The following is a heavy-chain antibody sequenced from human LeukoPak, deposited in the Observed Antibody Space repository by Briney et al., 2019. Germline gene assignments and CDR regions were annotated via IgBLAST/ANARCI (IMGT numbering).Heavy chain of an antibody. J-gene: IGHJ4*02. V-gene: IGHV3-21*03. CDR3: ARDELEIAGYRDFDY. D-gene: IGHD6-13*01. CDR1: GFTFSSYS. CDR2: ISSSSSYI. Sequence: PGGSLRLSCAASGFTFSSYSMNWVRQAPGKGLEWVSSISSSSSYIYYADSVKGRFTISRDNAKNSLYLQMNSLRAEDTAVYYCARDELEIAGYRDFDYWGQGTLVTVSS.